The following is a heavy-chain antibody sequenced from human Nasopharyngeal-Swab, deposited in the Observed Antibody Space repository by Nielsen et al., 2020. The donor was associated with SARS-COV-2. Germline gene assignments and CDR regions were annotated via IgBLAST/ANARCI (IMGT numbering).Heavy chain of an antibody. J-gene: IGHJ3*02. Sequence: ASVKVSCKASGYTFTSYGISWVRQAPGQGLEWMGWISAYNGNTNYAQKLQGRVTMTTDTSTSTAYMELRSLRSDDTAVYYCARDQGYYDSSGYYPDAFDIWGQGTMVTVSS. V-gene: IGHV1-18*01. CDR2: ISAYNGNT. CDR1: GYTFTSYG. D-gene: IGHD3-22*01. CDR3: ARDQGYYDSSGYYPDAFDI.